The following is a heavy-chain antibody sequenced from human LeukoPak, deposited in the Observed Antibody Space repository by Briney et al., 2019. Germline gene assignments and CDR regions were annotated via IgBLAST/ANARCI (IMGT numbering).Heavy chain of an antibody. CDR2: ISGSGRNT. D-gene: IGHD2-21*01. CDR3: AKPYCGGECYYAMDV. J-gene: IGHJ6*02. CDR1: GFTFSSYA. V-gene: IGHV3-23*01. Sequence: PGGSLRLSCAASGFTFSSYAMSWVRQAPGKGLEWVSGISGSGRNTYSADSVKGRFTISRDNSKNTLFLQMNSLRAEDTAVYYCAKPYCGGECYYAMDVWGQGTTVTVSS.